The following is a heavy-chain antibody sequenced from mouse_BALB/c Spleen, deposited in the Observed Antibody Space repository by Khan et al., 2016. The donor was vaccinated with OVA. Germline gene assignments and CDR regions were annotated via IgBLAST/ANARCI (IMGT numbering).Heavy chain of an antibody. CDR1: GYSFPAYY. CDR3: ARVYDFFAH. D-gene: IGHD2-12*01. V-gene: IGHV1-19*01. Sequence: EVQLQQSGPDLVKPGASVKMSCKASGYSFPAYYINWVKLSQGQSLESIGRMNPNTGNTHYNQKFKDKALLIVDTSSSTAYMELRSLTSEDSAVYYCARVYDFFAHWGQGTLVTVSA. CDR2: MNPNTGNT. J-gene: IGHJ3*01.